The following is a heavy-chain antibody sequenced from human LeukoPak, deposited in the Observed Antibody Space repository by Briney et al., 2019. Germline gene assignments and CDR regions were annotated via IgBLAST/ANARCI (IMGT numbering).Heavy chain of an antibody. CDR1: GFTFSSYS. J-gene: IGHJ4*02. Sequence: GGSLRLSCAASGFTFSSYSMNWVRQAPGKGLEWVSSISSSGSTIYYADSVKGRFTISRDNAKNSLYLQMNSLRAEDTAVYYCARDHSSGWSLDYWGQGTLVTVSS. CDR3: ARDHSSGWSLDY. V-gene: IGHV3-48*04. D-gene: IGHD6-19*01. CDR2: ISSSGSTI.